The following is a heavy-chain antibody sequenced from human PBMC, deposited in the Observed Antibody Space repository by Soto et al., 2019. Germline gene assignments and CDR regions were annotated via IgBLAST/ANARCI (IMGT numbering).Heavy chain of an antibody. CDR2: IFTGGRK. V-gene: IGHV3-66*01. CDR1: GFTVSSNY. D-gene: IGHD3-3*01. J-gene: IGHJ5*02. Sequence: GGSLRLSCAASGFTVSSNYMSWVRQAPGKGREWVSVIFTGGRKYYADSVKGRLTISRDNSKNTLYLQMNSLRAEDTAVYYCAREEDFWSGYRPGNWFDPWGQGTLVTVSS. CDR3: AREEDFWSGYRPGNWFDP.